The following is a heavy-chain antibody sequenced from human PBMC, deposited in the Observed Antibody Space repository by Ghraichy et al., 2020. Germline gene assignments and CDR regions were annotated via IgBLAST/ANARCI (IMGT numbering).Heavy chain of an antibody. CDR1: GGSISSYY. D-gene: IGHD6-6*01. J-gene: IGHJ6*03. Sequence: SQTLSLTCTVSGGSISSYYWNWIRQPPGKGLEWIGYIYYSGSTNYNPSLKSRVTISLDTSKNQFSLNLSSVTAADTAVYYCVRYSYSSSYYYYYYYMDVWGKGTTVTVSS. CDR3: VRYSYSSSYYYYYYYMDV. V-gene: IGHV4-59*01. CDR2: IYYSGST.